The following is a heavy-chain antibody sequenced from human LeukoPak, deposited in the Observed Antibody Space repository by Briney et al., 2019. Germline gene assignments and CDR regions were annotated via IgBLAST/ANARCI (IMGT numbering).Heavy chain of an antibody. J-gene: IGHJ3*02. Sequence: PSETLSLTCTVSGGSISSSSYYWGWIRQPPGKGLEWIGSMYYSGSTNYNPSLKSRVTISVDTSKNQFSLKLSSVTAADTAVYYCARRVTAIKDAFDIWGQGTVVTVSS. CDR3: ARRVTAIKDAFDI. CDR1: GGSISSSSYY. CDR2: MYYSGST. V-gene: IGHV4-39*01. D-gene: IGHD2-21*02.